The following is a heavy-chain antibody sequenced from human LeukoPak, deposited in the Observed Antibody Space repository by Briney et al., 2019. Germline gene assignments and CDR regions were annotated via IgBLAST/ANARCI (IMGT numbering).Heavy chain of an antibody. Sequence: GGSVRLSCAASGFTFSSYWMSWVCQAPGKGLEWVANIKQDGSGKYYVDSVKGRFTISRDNAKNSLDLQMNSLRAEDTAVYYCARYGGASWFDPWGQGTLVTVSS. CDR2: IKQDGSGK. CDR1: GFTFSSYW. CDR3: ARYGGASWFDP. J-gene: IGHJ5*02. V-gene: IGHV3-7*01. D-gene: IGHD4/OR15-4a*01.